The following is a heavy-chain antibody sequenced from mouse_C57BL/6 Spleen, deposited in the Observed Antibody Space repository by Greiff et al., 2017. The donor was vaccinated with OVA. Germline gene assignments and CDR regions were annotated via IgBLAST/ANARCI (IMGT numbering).Heavy chain of an antibody. CDR2: IWSGGST. CDR3: ARSFIEDGSSFYWYFDV. J-gene: IGHJ1*03. Sequence: QVQLQQSGPGLVQPSQSLSITCTVSGFSLTSYGVHWVRQSPGKGLEWLGVIWSGGSTDYNAAFISRLSISKDNSKSQVFFKMNSLQADDTAIYYCARSFIEDGSSFYWYFDVWGTGTTVTVSS. CDR1: GFSLTSYG. V-gene: IGHV2-2*01. D-gene: IGHD1-1*01.